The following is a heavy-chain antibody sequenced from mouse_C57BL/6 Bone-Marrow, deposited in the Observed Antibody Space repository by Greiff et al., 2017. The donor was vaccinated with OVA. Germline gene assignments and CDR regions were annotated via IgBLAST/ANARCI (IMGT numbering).Heavy chain of an antibody. J-gene: IGHJ3*01. CDR3: ARDWDLAWFAY. D-gene: IGHD4-1*01. CDR2: IDPSDSYT. V-gene: IGHV1-50*01. Sequence: QVQLQQPGAELVKPGASVKLSCKASGYTFTSYWMQWVKQRPGQGLEWIGEIDPSDSYTNYNQKFKGKATLTVDTSSSTAYMQLSSLTSEDSAVYYCARDWDLAWFAYWGQGTLDTVSA. CDR1: GYTFTSYW.